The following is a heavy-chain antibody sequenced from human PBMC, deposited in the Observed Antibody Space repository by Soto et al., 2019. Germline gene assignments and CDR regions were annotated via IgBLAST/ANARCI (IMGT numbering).Heavy chain of an antibody. J-gene: IGHJ4*02. Sequence: SENLSLTCTVSGGSISSGDYYWSWIRQPPGKGLEWIGYIYYSGSTYYNPSLKSRVTISVDTSKNQFSLKLSSVTAADTAVYYCARGIHDILTGYYKPLDYWCRGTLVTVSS. CDR2: IYYSGST. D-gene: IGHD3-9*01. V-gene: IGHV4-30-4*01. CDR3: ARGIHDILTGYYKPLDY. CDR1: GGSISSGDYY.